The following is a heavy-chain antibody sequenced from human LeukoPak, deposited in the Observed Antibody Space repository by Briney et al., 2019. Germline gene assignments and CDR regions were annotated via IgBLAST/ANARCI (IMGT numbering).Heavy chain of an antibody. J-gene: IGHJ4*02. CDR1: GFTFSSSW. CDR3: TRERVCNNFDY. D-gene: IGHD2-8*01. V-gene: IGHV3-7*01. Sequence: GGSLRLSCAASGFTFSSSWMTWVRQAPGKGLEWVANIKQDGSVRNYVDSVKGRFTISRDNAKNSLYLQMNSLRDEDTAVYCCTRERVCNNFDYWGQGTLVTVSS. CDR2: IKQDGSVR.